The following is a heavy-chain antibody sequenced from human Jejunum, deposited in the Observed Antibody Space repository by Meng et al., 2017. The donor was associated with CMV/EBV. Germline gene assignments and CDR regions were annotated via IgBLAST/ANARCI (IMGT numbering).Heavy chain of an antibody. V-gene: IGHV3-48*04. CDR2: ISSSSSAI. Sequence: SMNWVRQAPEKGLEWVSYISSSSSAIYYADSVKGRFTISRDNAKNSLYLQMNSLRAEDTAVYYCARLLEAYCSSTSCSGYYGMDVWGQGTTVTVSS. D-gene: IGHD2-2*01. CDR1: S. CDR3: ARLLEAYCSSTSCSGYYGMDV. J-gene: IGHJ6*02.